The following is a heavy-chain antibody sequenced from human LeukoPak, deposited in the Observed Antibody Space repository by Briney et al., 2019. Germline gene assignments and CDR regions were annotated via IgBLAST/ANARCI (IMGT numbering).Heavy chain of an antibody. CDR2: MNPNSGNT. CDR3: ARGQGKPRLRYPKHYYYMDV. D-gene: IGHD5-12*01. Sequence: GASVKVSCKASGYTFTSYDINWVRQATGQGLEWMGWMNPNSGNTGYAQKFQGRVTMTRNTSISTAYMELSSLRSEDTAVYYCARGQGKPRLRYPKHYYYMDVWGKGTTVTISS. V-gene: IGHV1-8*01. CDR1: GYTFTSYD. J-gene: IGHJ6*03.